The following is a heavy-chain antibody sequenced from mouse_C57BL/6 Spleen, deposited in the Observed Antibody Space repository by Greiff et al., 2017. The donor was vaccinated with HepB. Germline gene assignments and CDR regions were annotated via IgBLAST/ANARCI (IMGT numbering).Heavy chain of an antibody. J-gene: IGHJ4*01. CDR2: IYPGSGST. D-gene: IGHD2-10*02. CDR3: AKYVNLYYYAMYY. Sequence: QVQLQQPGAELVKPGASVKMSCKASGYTFTSYWITWVKQRPGQGLEWIGDIYPGSGSTNYNEKFKSKATQTVDTSSSTAYLQLSSLTSEDSAVYYCAKYVNLYYYAMYYWNQGTSVTVSS. CDR1: GYTFTSYW. V-gene: IGHV1-55*01.